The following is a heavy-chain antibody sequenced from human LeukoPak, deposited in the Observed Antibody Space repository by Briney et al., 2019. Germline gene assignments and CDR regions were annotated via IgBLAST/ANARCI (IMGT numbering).Heavy chain of an antibody. Sequence: SETLSLTCTVSGGSISSYYWSWIRQPPGKGLEWIGYIYYSGSTNYNPSLKSRVTISVDTSKNQFSLKLSSVTAADTAVYYCARGGRITPNGWEYYFDYWGQGTLVTVSS. CDR1: GGSISSYY. CDR3: ARGGRITPNGWEYYFDY. V-gene: IGHV4-59*01. J-gene: IGHJ4*02. D-gene: IGHD3-10*01. CDR2: IYYSGST.